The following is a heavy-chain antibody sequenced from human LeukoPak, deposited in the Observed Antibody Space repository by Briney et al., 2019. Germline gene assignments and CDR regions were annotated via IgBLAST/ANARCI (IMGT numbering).Heavy chain of an antibody. J-gene: IGHJ4*02. CDR2: IYHSGST. CDR3: ATWDYYDSSGYYIDY. V-gene: IGHV4-59*08. CDR1: GVPVISYY. Sequence: PSETLSLTCTVSGVPVISYYWSWIRQPPGKGLDWIGYIYHSGSTNYNPSLKSRVTISLDASKNQFSLKLSSVTAADTAVYYCATWDYYDSSGYYIDYWGQGTLVTVSS. D-gene: IGHD3-22*01.